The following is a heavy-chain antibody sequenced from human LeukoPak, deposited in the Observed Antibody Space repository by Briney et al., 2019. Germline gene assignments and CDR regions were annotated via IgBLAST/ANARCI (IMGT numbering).Heavy chain of an antibody. CDR3: AKDWWSSSSSNAFDI. CDR2: ISWNSGSI. CDR1: GVTFDDYA. Sequence: GGSLRLSCAASGVTFDDYAMHWVRQAPGKGLEWVSGISWNSGSIGYADSVKGRFTISRDNAKNSLYLQMNSLRAEDTALYYCAKDWWSSSSSNAFDIWGQGTMVTVSS. J-gene: IGHJ3*02. D-gene: IGHD2-15*01. V-gene: IGHV3-9*01.